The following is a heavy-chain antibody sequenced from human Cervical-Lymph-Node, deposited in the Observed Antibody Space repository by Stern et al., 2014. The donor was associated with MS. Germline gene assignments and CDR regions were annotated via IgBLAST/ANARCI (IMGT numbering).Heavy chain of an antibody. J-gene: IGHJ5*02. V-gene: IGHV3-66*01. D-gene: IGHD6-6*01. Sequence: EVQLLESGGGLVQPGESMRLSCAASGVAVSASYVNLVRQAPGKGLEWVSMIHTVGTTYYADSVRGRFTISRDRSENTVYLQMNSLTIEDTATYYCAIEMAARRLDPWGQGTLVTVSS. CDR3: AIEMAARRLDP. CDR2: IHTVGTT. CDR1: GVAVSASY.